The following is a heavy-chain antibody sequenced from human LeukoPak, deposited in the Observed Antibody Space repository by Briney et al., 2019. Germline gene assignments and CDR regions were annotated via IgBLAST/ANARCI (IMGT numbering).Heavy chain of an antibody. V-gene: IGHV3-15*01. CDR1: GFTFSNAW. J-gene: IGHJ4*02. Sequence: GGSLRLSCAASGFTFSNAWMSWVRQAPGKGLEWVGHIKSNADDGTTDYAAPVKGRFIISRDDSKHTLFLQMNSLKTDDTAVYYCAKYDTSVNFDYWGQGTLVTVSS. CDR2: IKSNADDGTT. D-gene: IGHD3-22*01. CDR3: AKYDTSVNFDY.